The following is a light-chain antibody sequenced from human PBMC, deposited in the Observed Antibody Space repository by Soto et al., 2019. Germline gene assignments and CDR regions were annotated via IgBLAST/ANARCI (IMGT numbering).Light chain of an antibody. J-gene: IGKJ3*01. Sequence: EIVLTQSPDTLSLSPGERATLSCRASQSVRSFLAWYQQKPGQAPRLLIYDASNRATGIPARFSGSGSGTDFTLTISSLEPEDFAVYYCQQRSNWPPEVTFGPGTKVDIK. CDR3: QQRSNWPPEVT. CDR1: QSVRSF. CDR2: DAS. V-gene: IGKV3-11*01.